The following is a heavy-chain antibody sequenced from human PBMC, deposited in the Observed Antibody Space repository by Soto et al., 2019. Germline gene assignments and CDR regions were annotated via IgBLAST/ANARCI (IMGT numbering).Heavy chain of an antibody. J-gene: IGHJ4*02. D-gene: IGHD3-16*02. V-gene: IGHV3-23*01. CDR2: LSGSGGST. CDR3: AKEGTYYDYVWGSYLTGYFDY. CDR1: GFTFSSYA. Sequence: EVQLLESGGGLVQPGGSLRLSCAASGFTFSSYAMSWVRQAPGKGLEWVSALSGSGGSTYYADSVKGRFTISRDNSKNTLYLQMNSLRAEDTAVYYCAKEGTYYDYVWGSYLTGYFDYWGQGTLVTVSS.